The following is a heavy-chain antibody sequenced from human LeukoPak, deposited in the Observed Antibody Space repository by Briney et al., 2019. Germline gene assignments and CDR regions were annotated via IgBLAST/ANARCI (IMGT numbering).Heavy chain of an antibody. CDR3: AKDRVAAAGTPYYFDY. V-gene: IGHV3-30*02. J-gene: IGHJ4*02. Sequence: PGGSLRLSCAASGFTFSSYGMHWVRQAPGKGLEWVAFIRYDGSNKYYADSVKGRFTISRDNSKNTLYLQMNSLRAEDTAVYYCAKDRVAAAGTPYYFDYWGQGTLVTVSS. D-gene: IGHD6-13*01. CDR1: GFTFSSYG. CDR2: IRYDGSNK.